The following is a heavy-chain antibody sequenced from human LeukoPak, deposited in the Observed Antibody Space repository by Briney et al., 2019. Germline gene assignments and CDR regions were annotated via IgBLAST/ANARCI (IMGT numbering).Heavy chain of an antibody. CDR2: INPNSGGT. D-gene: IGHD1-7*01. CDR1: GYTFTGYY. V-gene: IGHV1-2*02. CDR3: ARHARPRYNWNYRFDY. J-gene: IGHJ4*02. Sequence: GASVKVSCKASGYTFTGYYMHWVRQAPGQGLEGMGWINPNSGGTNYAQKFQGRVTITRDTSISTAYMELSRLRSDDTAVYYCARHARPRYNWNYRFDYWGQGTLVTVSS.